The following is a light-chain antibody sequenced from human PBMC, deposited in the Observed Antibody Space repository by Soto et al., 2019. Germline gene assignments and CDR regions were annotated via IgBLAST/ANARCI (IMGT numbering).Light chain of an antibody. J-gene: IGLJ2*01. CDR2: EVT. V-gene: IGLV2-14*01. CDR3: QSFDKYLSAVV. Sequence: QSALTQPASVSGSPGQSIAISCTGSSSDVGIYNYVSWYQQHPGKVPKLIIYEVTNRPSGVSNRFSGSKSGNTASLTISGLQAEDEADYYCQSFDKYLSAVVFGGGTKLTVL. CDR1: SSDVGIYNY.